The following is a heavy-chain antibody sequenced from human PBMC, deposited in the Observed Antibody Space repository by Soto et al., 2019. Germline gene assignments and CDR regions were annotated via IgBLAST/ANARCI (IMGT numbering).Heavy chain of an antibody. V-gene: IGHV1-69*13. CDR2: IIPIFGTA. Sequence: GASVKVSCKASGGTFSSYTISWVRQAPGQGLEWMGGIIPIFGTANYAQKFQGRVTITADESTSTAYMELSSLRSEDTAVYYCARDPGEIFGVALYNWFDPWGQGTLVPVSS. CDR1: GGTFSSYT. J-gene: IGHJ5*02. CDR3: ARDPGEIFGVALYNWFDP. D-gene: IGHD3-3*01.